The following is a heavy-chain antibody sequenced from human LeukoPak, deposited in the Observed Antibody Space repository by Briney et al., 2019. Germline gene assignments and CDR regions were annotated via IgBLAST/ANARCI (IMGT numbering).Heavy chain of an antibody. CDR3: ARDGGEGIAAAGSDY. CDR2: INPNSGGT. CDR1: GYTFTGYY. J-gene: IGHJ4*02. D-gene: IGHD6-13*01. V-gene: IGHV1-2*02. Sequence: ASVKVSCKASGYTFTGYYMHWVRQAPGQGLEWMGWINPNSGGTNYAQKFQGRVTMTGDTSISTAYMELSRQRSDDTAVYYCARDGGEGIAAAGSDYWGQGTLVTVSS.